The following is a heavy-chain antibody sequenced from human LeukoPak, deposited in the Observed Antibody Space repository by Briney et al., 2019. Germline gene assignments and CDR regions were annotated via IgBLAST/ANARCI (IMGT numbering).Heavy chain of an antibody. CDR1: GYTFTGYY. V-gene: IGHV1-2*06. J-gene: IGHJ4*02. CDR3: ARGRGEMARGPGDY. CDR2: INPNSGGT. D-gene: IGHD5-24*01. Sequence: ASVKVSCKASGYTFTGYYMLWARQAPGQGLEWMGRINPNSGGTNYAQKFQGRVTMTRDTSISTAYMELSRLRSDDTAVYYCARGRGEMARGPGDYWGQGTLVTVSS.